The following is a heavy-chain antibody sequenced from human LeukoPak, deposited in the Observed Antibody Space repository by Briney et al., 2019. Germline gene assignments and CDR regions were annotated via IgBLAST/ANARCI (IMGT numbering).Heavy chain of an antibody. CDR3: AKDQYSSSSGIDY. Sequence: AGGSLRLSCAASGFIFSSYSMSWVRQAPGKGLEWVSVITGSGGNTYYADSVKGRFTISRDNSKNTLYLQMNSLRAEDTAVYYCAKDQYSSSSGIDYWGQGTLVTVSS. V-gene: IGHV3-23*01. J-gene: IGHJ4*02. D-gene: IGHD6-6*01. CDR1: GFIFSSYS. CDR2: ITGSGGNT.